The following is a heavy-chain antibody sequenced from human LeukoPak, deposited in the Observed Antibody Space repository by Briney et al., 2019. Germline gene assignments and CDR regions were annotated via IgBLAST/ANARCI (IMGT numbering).Heavy chain of an antibody. CDR1: GFTFDVYG. J-gene: IGHJ4*02. D-gene: IGHD4-17*01. V-gene: IGHV3-43*02. CDR3: AKVPDYGDFIFDY. Sequence: GGSLRLSCAASGFTFDVYGMHWVRQAPGKGLEWVPLISGDCTRTYYADSVKGRFTTSRDNSKNSLYLQMNSLRTADTALYYCAKVPDYGDFIFDYWGQGTLVTVSS. CDR2: ISGDCTRT.